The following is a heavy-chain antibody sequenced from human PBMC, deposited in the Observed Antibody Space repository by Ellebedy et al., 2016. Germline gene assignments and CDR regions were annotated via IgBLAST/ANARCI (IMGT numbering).Heavy chain of an antibody. CDR2: INPSGGNT. D-gene: IGHD4-23*01. CDR1: GYTLTSYH. V-gene: IGHV1-46*01. CDR3: ARGDYGGKSPGRA. Sequence: SVKVSCXAFGYTLTSYHMNWVRQAPGQGIEWLGIINPSGGNTNYAQKFQGRVSMATDTSTTTVYMELSSLRSEDTALYYCARGDYGGKSPGRAWGQGTLVTVSS. J-gene: IGHJ5*02.